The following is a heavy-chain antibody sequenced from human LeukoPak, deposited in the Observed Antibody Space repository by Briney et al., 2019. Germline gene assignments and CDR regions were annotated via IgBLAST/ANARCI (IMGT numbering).Heavy chain of an antibody. V-gene: IGHV3-7*01. Sequence: GGPLRLSCAASGFTFSGYWMSWVRQATGKGLEWVANIKQDGSEKYYVDSVKGRFTISRDNAKNSVYLQMNSLRAEDTAVYYCARRGATVTDDWGQGTLVTVSS. J-gene: IGHJ4*02. CDR2: IKQDGSEK. CDR3: ARRGATVTDD. CDR1: GFTFSGYW. D-gene: IGHD4-17*01.